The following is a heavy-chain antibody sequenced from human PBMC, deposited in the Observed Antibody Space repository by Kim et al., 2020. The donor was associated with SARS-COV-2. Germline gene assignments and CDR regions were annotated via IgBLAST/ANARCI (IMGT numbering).Heavy chain of an antibody. V-gene: IGHV4-39*01. CDR1: GGSISSFTYY. Sequence: SETLSLTCTVSGGSISSFTYYWGWVRQPPGKGLEWIGSVYYGGNPYYNPYLKSRLTISVDPSKNQVSLRLRSVTAADTPVYFCARASPAFDYWGQGSLVTFSS. D-gene: IGHD2-2*01. CDR3: ARASPAFDY. CDR2: VYYGGNP. J-gene: IGHJ4*02.